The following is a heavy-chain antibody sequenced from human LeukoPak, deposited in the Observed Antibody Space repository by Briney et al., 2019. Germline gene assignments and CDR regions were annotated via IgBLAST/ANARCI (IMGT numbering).Heavy chain of an antibody. CDR3: ARFNEQQMYFQH. D-gene: IGHD6-13*01. CDR1: GFIVSSNY. V-gene: IGHV3-53*01. Sequence: PGGSLSLSCAASGFIVSSNYMSWVRQAPGKGLEWVSVIYSGGNTYHADSVKGRFTVSRDNSKNTVYLQMNSLRVEDTAVYYCARFNEQQMYFQHWGQGTLVSVSS. J-gene: IGHJ1*01. CDR2: IYSGGNT.